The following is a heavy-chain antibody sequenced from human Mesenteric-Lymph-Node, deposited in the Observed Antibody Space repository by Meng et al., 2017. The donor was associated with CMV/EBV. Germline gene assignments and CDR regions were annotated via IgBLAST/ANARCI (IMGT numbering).Heavy chain of an antibody. CDR1: GGSISSYY. CDR3: ARSGGYNYHFDF. J-gene: IGHJ4*02. Sequence: SETLSLTCTVSGGSISSYYWSWIRQPPGNGLEWIGYIHYSGSTNYNPSLKSRVTISVDTSKNQFSLKLSSLTAADTAVYFCARSGGYNYHFDFWGQGTLVTVSS. CDR2: IHYSGST. D-gene: IGHD5-24*01. V-gene: IGHV4-59*01.